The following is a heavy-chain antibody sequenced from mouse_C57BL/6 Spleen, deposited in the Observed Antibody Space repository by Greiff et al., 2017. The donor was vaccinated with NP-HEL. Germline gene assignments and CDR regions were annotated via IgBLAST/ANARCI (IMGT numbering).Heavy chain of an antibody. D-gene: IGHD1-1*02. CDR3: AREWSYWYFDV. V-gene: IGHV5-16*01. Sequence: EVKLMESEGGLVQPGSSMKLSCTASGFTFSDYYMAWVRQVPEKGLEWVANINYDGSSTYYLDSLKSRFIISRDNAKNILYLQMSSLKSEDTATYYCAREWSYWYFDVWGTGTTVTVSS. CDR1: GFTFSDYY. J-gene: IGHJ1*03. CDR2: INYDGSST.